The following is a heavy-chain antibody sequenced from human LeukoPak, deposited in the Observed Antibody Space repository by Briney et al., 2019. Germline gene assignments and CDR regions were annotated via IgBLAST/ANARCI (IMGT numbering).Heavy chain of an antibody. J-gene: IGHJ5*02. CDR3: ARDPQGRLIAVAASFDP. D-gene: IGHD6-19*01. CDR1: GFTFSSYA. CDR2: IRSKAYGGTT. V-gene: IGHV3-49*04. Sequence: PGGSLRLSCAASGFTFSSYAMSWVRQAPGKGLEWVGFIRSKAYGGTTEYAASVKGRFTISRDDSKSIAYLQMNSLRAEDTAVYYCARDPQGRLIAVAASFDPWGQGTLVTVSS.